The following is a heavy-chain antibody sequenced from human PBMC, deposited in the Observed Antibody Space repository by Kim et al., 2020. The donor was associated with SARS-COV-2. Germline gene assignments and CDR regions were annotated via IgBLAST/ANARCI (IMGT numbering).Heavy chain of an antibody. J-gene: IGHJ4*02. CDR3: ARGIPLVGATPGFDY. CDR1: GGSISSSSYY. V-gene: IGHV4-39*07. D-gene: IGHD1-26*01. Sequence: SETLSLTCTVSGGSISSSSYYWGWIRQPPGKGLEWIASIYYSGTTYYNPSLKSRVTISVDTSKNQFSLKLTSVTAADTAVYYCARGIPLVGATPGFDYWGQGTLVTVSS. CDR2: IYYSGTT.